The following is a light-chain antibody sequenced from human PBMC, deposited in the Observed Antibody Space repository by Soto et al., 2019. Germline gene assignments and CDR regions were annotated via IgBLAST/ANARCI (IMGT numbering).Light chain of an antibody. Sequence: ETVLTQSPATLSLSPGERVTLSCRASQSVRFYLAWYQQKPGQAPRLLIYDASNRATGIPARFSGSGSGTDFTLTISSLEPEDFAVYYCQQRSNWPSFGQGTRLEIK. CDR2: DAS. CDR3: QQRSNWPS. V-gene: IGKV3-11*01. J-gene: IGKJ5*01. CDR1: QSVRFY.